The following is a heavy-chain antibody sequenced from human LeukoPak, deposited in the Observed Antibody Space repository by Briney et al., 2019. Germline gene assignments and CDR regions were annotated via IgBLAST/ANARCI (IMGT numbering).Heavy chain of an antibody. CDR1: GFTFSSYA. V-gene: IGHV3-30*04. J-gene: IGHJ4*02. CDR2: ISYDGSNK. CDR3: ARDFMGIAVAGTGITFDY. D-gene: IGHD6-19*01. Sequence: PGRSLRLSCAASGFTFSSYAVHWVRQAPGKGLEWVAVISYDGSNKYYADSVKGRFTISRDNSKNTLYPQMNSLRAEDTAVYYCARDFMGIAVAGTGITFDYWGQGTLVTVSS.